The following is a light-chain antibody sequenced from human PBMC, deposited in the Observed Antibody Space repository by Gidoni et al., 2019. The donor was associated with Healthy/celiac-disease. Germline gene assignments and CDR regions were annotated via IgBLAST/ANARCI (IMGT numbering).Light chain of an antibody. CDR3: SSYTSSSTLEGV. CDR1: SSDVGGYNY. V-gene: IGLV2-14*01. J-gene: IGLJ2*01. CDR2: EVS. Sequence: QSALTQPAPASGSPERSHTISCPGTSSDVGGYNYVSWYQQHPGKAPKLMIYEVSNRPSGVSNLFSGSKSGNTASLTISGLQAEDEADYYCSSYTSSSTLEGVFGGGTKLTVL.